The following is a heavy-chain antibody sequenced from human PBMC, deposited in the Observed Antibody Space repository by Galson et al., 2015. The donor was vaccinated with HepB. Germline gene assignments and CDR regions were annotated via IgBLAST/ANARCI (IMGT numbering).Heavy chain of an antibody. V-gene: IGHV3-30-3*01. CDR2: ISYDGSNK. CDR3: ARDQDYYDSSGYYYILDY. J-gene: IGHJ4*02. Sequence: SLRLSCAASGFTFSSYAMHWVRQAPGKGLEWVAVISYDGSNKYYADSVKGRFTISRDNSKNTLYLQMNSLRAEDTAVYYCARDQDYYDSSGYYYILDYWGQGTLVTVSS. CDR1: GFTFSSYA. D-gene: IGHD3-22*01.